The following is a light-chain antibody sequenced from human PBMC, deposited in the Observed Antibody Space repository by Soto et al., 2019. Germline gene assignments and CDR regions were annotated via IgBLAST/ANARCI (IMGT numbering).Light chain of an antibody. J-gene: IGLJ2*01. V-gene: IGLV2-11*01. Sequence: QSALTQPRSVSGSPGQSVTISCTGTSSDVGGYNYVSWYQQHPGKAPKLMIYDVSKRPSGVPDRFSGSKSGNTASLTISGLQAEEESDYYCCSYAGIYTLDLVFGGGTKVTVL. CDR3: CSYAGIYTLDLV. CDR1: SSDVGGYNY. CDR2: DVS.